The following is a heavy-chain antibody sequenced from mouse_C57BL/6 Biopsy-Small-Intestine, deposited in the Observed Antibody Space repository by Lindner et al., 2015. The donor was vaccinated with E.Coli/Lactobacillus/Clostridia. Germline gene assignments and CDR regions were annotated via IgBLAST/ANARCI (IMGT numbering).Heavy chain of an antibody. CDR1: GYTFPTYP. D-gene: IGHD4-1*01. CDR2: FHPYDDET. J-gene: IGHJ2*01. CDR3: ARGTVFDY. V-gene: IGHV1-47*01. Sequence: VQLQESGAEVVKPGASVKMSCKASGYTFPTYPIEWMRQIHGKSLEWIGNFHPYDDETKYNENFKGKATLTVEKSSNAVYLELSRLTSDDSAVYYCARGTVFDYWGQGTTLTVSS.